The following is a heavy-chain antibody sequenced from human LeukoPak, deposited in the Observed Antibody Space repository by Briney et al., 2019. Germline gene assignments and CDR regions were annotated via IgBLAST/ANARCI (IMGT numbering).Heavy chain of an antibody. CDR2: ISWNSGSI. Sequence: QPGRSLRLSCAASGFTFDDYAMHWVRQAPGKGLEWVSGISWNSGSIDYADSVRGRFTISRDNAKNSLYLQMNSLRAEDTAVYYCARVRPTYFTMVRGVPPFPYMDVWGKGTTVTISS. CDR3: ARVRPTYFTMVRGVPPFPYMDV. CDR1: GFTFDDYA. V-gene: IGHV3-9*01. J-gene: IGHJ6*03. D-gene: IGHD3-10*01.